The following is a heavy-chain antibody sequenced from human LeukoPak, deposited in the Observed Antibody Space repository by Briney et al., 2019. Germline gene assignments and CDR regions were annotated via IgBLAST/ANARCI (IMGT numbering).Heavy chain of an antibody. Sequence: GGSLRLSCATSGFTFNTYLMSWVRRGPGKGLEWVSGISFTGDKTYYRDSVKGRFTISRDNSKNTVSLQMNSLRAEDTAVYYCAKSDDAAGRSYFDLWGQGTLVTVYS. V-gene: IGHV3-23*01. CDR3: AKSDDAAGRSYFDL. J-gene: IGHJ4*02. CDR1: GFTFNTYL. CDR2: ISFTGDKT. D-gene: IGHD1-1*01.